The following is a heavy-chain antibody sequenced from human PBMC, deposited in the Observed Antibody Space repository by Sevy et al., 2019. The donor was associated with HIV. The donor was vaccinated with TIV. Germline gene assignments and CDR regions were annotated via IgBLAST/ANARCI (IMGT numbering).Heavy chain of an antibody. CDR1: GVTFSSYA. D-gene: IGHD3-22*01. CDR2: ISGHGGST. V-gene: IGHV3-23*01. Sequence: GGFLRLSCADSGVTFSSYAMSWVRQAPGKGLEWVSTISGHGGSTYYAGAVEGRFTISRDNSKKMVYLQMNSLRAEDTAVYYCAKDSGISAQIVVALRYWGQGTQVTVSS. CDR3: AKDSGISAQIVVALRY. J-gene: IGHJ4*02.